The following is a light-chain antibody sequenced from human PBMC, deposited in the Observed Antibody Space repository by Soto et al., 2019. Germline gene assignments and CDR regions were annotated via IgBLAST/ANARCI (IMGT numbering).Light chain of an antibody. Sequence: EIVLTQSPGTLSSSPGERATLSCRASQSLSSNFLAWYQQKPGQAPRLLIYDASIRATGIPDRFSGSGSGTDFTLTISRLEPEDFAVYYCQQYGSSPRTFGQGTKVEIK. CDR2: DAS. CDR3: QQYGSSPRT. J-gene: IGKJ1*01. CDR1: QSLSSNF. V-gene: IGKV3-20*01.